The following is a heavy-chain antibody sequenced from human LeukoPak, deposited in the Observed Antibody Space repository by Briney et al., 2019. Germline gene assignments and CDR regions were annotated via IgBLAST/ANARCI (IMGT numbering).Heavy chain of an antibody. CDR3: ASLSKDYVWGSYRNLHFDY. V-gene: IGHV4-39*01. CDR2: IYYSGST. D-gene: IGHD3-16*02. J-gene: IGHJ4*02. Sequence: SETLSLTCTVSGGSISSSSYYWGWIRQPPGKGLEWIGSIYYSGSTYYNPSLKSRVPISVDTSKNQFSLKLSSVTAADTAVYYCASLSKDYVWGSYRNLHFDYWGQGTLVTVSS. CDR1: GGSISSSSYY.